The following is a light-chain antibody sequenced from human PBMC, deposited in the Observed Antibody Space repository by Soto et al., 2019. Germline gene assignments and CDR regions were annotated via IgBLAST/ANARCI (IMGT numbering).Light chain of an antibody. CDR2: EVS. Sequence: QSALTQPPSASGSPGQSVTISCTGTSSDVGGYNYGSWYHQQPGKAPKLMIYEVSKQPSGVPDRFSGSKSGNTASLTVSGLQAEADADYYCSSYAGSNNWVFGGGTKLTVL. J-gene: IGLJ3*02. V-gene: IGLV2-8*01. CDR1: SSDVGGYNY. CDR3: SSYAGSNNWV.